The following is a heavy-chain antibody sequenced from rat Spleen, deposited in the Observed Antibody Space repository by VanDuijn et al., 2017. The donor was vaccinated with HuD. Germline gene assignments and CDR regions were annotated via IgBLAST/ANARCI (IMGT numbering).Heavy chain of an antibody. D-gene: IGHD1-7*01. CDR1: GFSLTSNG. V-gene: IGHV2S12*01. CDR3: IRERYGNPASYYFDY. Sequence: QVQLKESGPGLVQPSQTLSLTCTVSGFSLTSNGVSWVRQPPGKGLEWITEISSYGTTYYNSPFKSLLSNSRETSKSQVFLKMNSLQTEDTAIYFCIRERYGNPASYYFDYWGQGVMVTVSS. CDR2: ISSYGTT. J-gene: IGHJ2*01.